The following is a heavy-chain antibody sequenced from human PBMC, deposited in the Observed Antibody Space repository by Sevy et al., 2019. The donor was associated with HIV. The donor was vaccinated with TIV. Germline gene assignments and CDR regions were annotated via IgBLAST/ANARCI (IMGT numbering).Heavy chain of an antibody. Sequence: SVKVSCKTSGDTFISYTITWLRQAPGQGLEWRGGIIPIFGTPSDAQKFQDRVTFSADESTSTAYMELSSLRYEDTAVYYCASDYGSGGYSIMGGYWCQGTLVTVSS. D-gene: IGHD3-10*01. CDR2: IIPIFGTP. CDR3: ASDYGSGGYSIMGGY. J-gene: IGHJ4*02. V-gene: IGHV1-69*13. CDR1: GDTFISYT.